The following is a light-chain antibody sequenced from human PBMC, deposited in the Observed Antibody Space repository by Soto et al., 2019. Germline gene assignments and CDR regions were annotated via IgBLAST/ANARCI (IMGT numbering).Light chain of an antibody. CDR2: AAS. V-gene: IGKV1-27*01. J-gene: IGKJ1*01. Sequence: MNQSLSSLSATVGDRVTITCRASQGISNYLAWYQQKPGTVPKLLISAASTLQTGVPSRFSGGGSGTDFTLTISSLQPEDVATYYCQKYNSAPWTFGQGTKVDVK. CDR1: QGISNY. CDR3: QKYNSAPWT.